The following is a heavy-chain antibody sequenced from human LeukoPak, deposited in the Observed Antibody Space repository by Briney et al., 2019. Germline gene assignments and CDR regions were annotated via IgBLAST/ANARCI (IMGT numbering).Heavy chain of an antibody. CDR1: GFTFSSYA. CDR2: ISGTGGST. CDR3: ARASWVEFDP. V-gene: IGHV3-23*01. Sequence: GGSLRLSCAASGFTFSSYAMSWVRQAPGKGLEWVSAISGTGGSTYYSDSVKGRFTISRDNAKNTLYLQMNSLRAEDTAVYYCARASWVEFDPWGQGTLVTVSS. J-gene: IGHJ5*02.